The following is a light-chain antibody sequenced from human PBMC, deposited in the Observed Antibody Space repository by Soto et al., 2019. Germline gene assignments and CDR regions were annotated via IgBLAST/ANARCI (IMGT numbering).Light chain of an antibody. CDR3: QHYNIYSPWT. CDR2: AAS. CDR1: QSISGY. Sequence: DIQMTQSPSSLSASVGDRVTITCRASQSISGYLNWYQQKPGKAPKLLIYAASSLHSGVPSRFSGSGSGTDFTLTISSLQPEDCATYYCQHYNIYSPWTFGQGTKVDIK. J-gene: IGKJ1*01. V-gene: IGKV1-39*01.